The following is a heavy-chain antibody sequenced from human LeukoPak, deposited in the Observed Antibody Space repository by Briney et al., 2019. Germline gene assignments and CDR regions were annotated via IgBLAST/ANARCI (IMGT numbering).Heavy chain of an antibody. V-gene: IGHV1-69*05. CDR3: ARGANYGGNAYFDY. J-gene: IGHJ4*02. D-gene: IGHD4-23*01. CDR1: GGTFSSYA. CDR2: IIPIFGTA. Sequence: SVKVSCKASGGTFSSYAISWVRQAPGQGLEWMGRIIPIFGTANYAQKFQGRVTITTDESTSTAYMELSSLRSAGTAVYDCARGANYGGNAYFDYWGQGTLVPVSS.